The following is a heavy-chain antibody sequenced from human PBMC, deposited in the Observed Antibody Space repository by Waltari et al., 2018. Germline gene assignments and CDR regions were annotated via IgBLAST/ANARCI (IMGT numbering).Heavy chain of an antibody. J-gene: IGHJ6*02. CDR3: ARRPYYYHGMDV. CDR2: ISSSGNTI. V-gene: IGHV3-48*03. Sequence: EVLRVESGGGLVQPGGSLRLSCTASGFTSRGYEMNWVRQAPGKGLEWVSYISSSGNTIYYADSVKARFTTSRDNAKNSLYLQMNSLRVDDTAVYYCARRPYYYHGMDVWGQGTTVTVSS. CDR1: GFTSRGYE.